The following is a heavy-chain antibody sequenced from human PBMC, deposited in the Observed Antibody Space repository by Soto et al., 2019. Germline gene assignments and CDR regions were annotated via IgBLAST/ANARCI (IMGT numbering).Heavy chain of an antibody. V-gene: IGHV1-8*01. CDR2: MNPNSGNT. CDR3: ASDVGYCIGGNYYNSSHGLDV. Sequence: QVQLVQSGAEVKKPGASVKVSCKASGYTFTSYDLNWVRQATGPGLEWMGWMNPNSGNTGYAQKFQGRVTMTRNTSISTAYMGLSSLGSEDTAVYSCASDVGYCIGGNYYNSSHGLDVWGQGTTVIVSS. CDR1: GYTFTSYD. J-gene: IGHJ6*02. D-gene: IGHD2-15*01.